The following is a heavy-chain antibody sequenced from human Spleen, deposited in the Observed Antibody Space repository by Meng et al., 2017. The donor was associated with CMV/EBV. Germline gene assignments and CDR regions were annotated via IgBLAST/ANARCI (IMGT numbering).Heavy chain of an antibody. D-gene: IGHD3-22*01. Sequence: VARVESGAGVKKAGGSVKVTCKASGYTFTSYYLNWVPQAPGQGFEWMGIINPSGGSTSYAQKFQGRVTMTRDTSTSTVYMELSSLRSEDTAVYYCARDRGYYYDSSGYYFDYWGQGTLVTVSS. CDR3: ARDRGYYYDSSGYYFDY. CDR2: INPSGGST. V-gene: IGHV1-46*01. CDR1: GYTFTSYY. J-gene: IGHJ4*02.